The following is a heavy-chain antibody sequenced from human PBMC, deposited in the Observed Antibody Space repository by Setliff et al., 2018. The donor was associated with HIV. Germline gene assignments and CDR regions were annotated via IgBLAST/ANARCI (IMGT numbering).Heavy chain of an antibody. D-gene: IGHD1-26*01. J-gene: IGHJ5*02. V-gene: IGHV3-15*01. CDR3: TTQWAGNWFDP. Sequence: GGSLRLSCAAPGFTFNNAWMNWVRQAPGKGLEWVGHINSKSDGGTIEYAAPVNDRFRISGNDSETTLYLQMSGLKIEDTAVYYCTTQWAGNWFDPWGQGTLVTVSS. CDR1: GFTFNNAW. CDR2: INSKSDGGTI.